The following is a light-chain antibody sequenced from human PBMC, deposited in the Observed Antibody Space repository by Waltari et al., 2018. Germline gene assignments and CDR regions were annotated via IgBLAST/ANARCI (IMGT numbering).Light chain of an antibody. Sequence: QSALTQSASVSGSPGQSITISCTGTSRDVGSSNSVSWYQDHPGQGPKVIIYDVSDRPAGVSARVSGSKAGNTASLTISGLQAEDEGEYYCSSESSNKVVVFGGGTKVTVL. CDR2: DVS. CDR3: SSESSNKVVV. V-gene: IGLV2-14*03. CDR1: SRDVGSSNS. J-gene: IGLJ2*01.